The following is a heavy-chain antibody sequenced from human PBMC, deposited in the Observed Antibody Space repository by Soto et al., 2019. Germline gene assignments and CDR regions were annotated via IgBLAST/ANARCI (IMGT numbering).Heavy chain of an antibody. CDR1: GYTFTGYY. D-gene: IGHD3-3*01. J-gene: IGHJ4*02. V-gene: IGHV1-2*04. CDR2: INPNSGGT. CDR3: ARSSIFGVAQD. Sequence: EASVKVSCKASGYTFTGYYMHWVRQAPGQGLEWMGWINPNSGGTNYAQKFQGWVTMTRDTSISTAYMELSRLRSDDTAVYYCARSSIFGVAQDWGQGTLVTVSS.